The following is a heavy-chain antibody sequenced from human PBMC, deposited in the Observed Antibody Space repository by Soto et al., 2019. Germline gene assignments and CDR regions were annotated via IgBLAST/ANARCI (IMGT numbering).Heavy chain of an antibody. CDR3: ARDGGYDSISGNAFDI. D-gene: IGHD5-12*01. V-gene: IGHV6-1*01. CDR1: GDSVSSNSAA. J-gene: IGHJ3*02. CDR2: TYYRSKWYN. Sequence: SQTLSLTCAISGDSVSSNSAAWNWIRQSPSRGLEWLGRTYYRSKWYNDYAVSVKSRITINPDTSKNQFSLQLNSVTPEDTAVYYCARDGGYDSISGNAFDIWGQGTMVTVSS.